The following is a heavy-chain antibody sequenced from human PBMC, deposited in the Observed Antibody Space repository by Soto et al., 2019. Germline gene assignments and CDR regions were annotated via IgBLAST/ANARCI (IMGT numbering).Heavy chain of an antibody. D-gene: IGHD2-15*01. CDR1: VCSIKSFCYY. CDR3: ARDCSGGSCYVRAFDI. V-gene: IGHV4-31*03. J-gene: IGHJ3*02. Sequence: SETLSITCTVSVCSIKSFCYYWSWIRHHPGKGLEWIGFIYYSGSTYYNPSLKSRVTISVDTSKNQFSLNLSSVTAADTAVYYCARDCSGGSCYVRAFDIWGQGTMVTVSS. CDR2: IYYSGST.